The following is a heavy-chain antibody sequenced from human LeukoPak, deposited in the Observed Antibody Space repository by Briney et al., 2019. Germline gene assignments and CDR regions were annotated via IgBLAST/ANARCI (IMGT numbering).Heavy chain of an antibody. D-gene: IGHD2-15*01. CDR3: ARQAVVVAALLDC. CDR1: GGSISSSSYY. V-gene: IGHV4-39*01. J-gene: IGHJ4*02. Sequence: PSETLSLTCTVSGGSISSSSYYWGWIRQPPGKGLEWIGNIYYSGSTYYNPSLMSRVTISVDTSKNHFSLKLSSVTAAGTAVYYCARQAVVVAALLDCWGQGTLVTVSS. CDR2: IYYSGST.